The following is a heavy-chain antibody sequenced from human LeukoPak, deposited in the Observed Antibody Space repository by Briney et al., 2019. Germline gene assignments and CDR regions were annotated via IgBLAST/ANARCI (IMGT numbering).Heavy chain of an antibody. CDR3: AKDQGYGDYAAAYDY. CDR2: ISGSGGST. CDR1: GFTFSSYA. D-gene: IGHD4-17*01. Sequence: GGSLRLSCAASGFTFSSYAMSWVRQAPGKGLEWVSAISGSGGSTYYADSAKGRFTISRDNSKNTLYLQMNSLRAEDTAVYYCAKDQGYGDYAAAYDYWGQGTLVTVSS. J-gene: IGHJ4*02. V-gene: IGHV3-23*01.